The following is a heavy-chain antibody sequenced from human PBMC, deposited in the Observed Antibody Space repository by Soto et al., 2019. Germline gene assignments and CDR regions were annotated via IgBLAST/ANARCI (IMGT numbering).Heavy chain of an antibody. Sequence: VSGPTLVNPTQTLTLTCTFSGFSLSTSGVGVGWIRQPPGKALEWLALIYWNDDKRYSPSLKSRLTITKDTSKNQVVLTMTNMDPVDTATYYCAHIGKMATIRIEDLYFDYWGQGTLVTVSS. CDR2: IYWNDDK. D-gene: IGHD5-12*01. CDR1: GFSLSTSGVG. J-gene: IGHJ4*02. CDR3: AHIGKMATIRIEDLYFDY. V-gene: IGHV2-5*01.